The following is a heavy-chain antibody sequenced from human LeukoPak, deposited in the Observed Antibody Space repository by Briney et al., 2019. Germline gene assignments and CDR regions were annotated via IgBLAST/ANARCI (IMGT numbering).Heavy chain of an antibody. CDR3: AKEIWPTVTTPGWTYFDY. CDR1: GFTFSSYS. D-gene: IGHD4-17*01. V-gene: IGHV3-48*01. J-gene: IGHJ4*02. Sequence: PGGSLRLSSAASGFTFSSYSMNWVRQAPGKGLEWVSYISISSSTIYYADSVKGRFTISRDNAKNSLYLQMNSLRAEDTAVYYCAKEIWPTVTTPGWTYFDYWGQGTLVTVSS. CDR2: ISISSSTI.